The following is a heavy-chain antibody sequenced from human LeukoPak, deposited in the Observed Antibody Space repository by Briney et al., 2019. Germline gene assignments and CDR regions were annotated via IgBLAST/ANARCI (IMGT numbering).Heavy chain of an antibody. CDR1: GGTFSSYA. CDR2: IIPIFGTA. CDR3: AKTRIAVAGTNLLPAFDY. V-gene: IGHV1-69*13. D-gene: IGHD6-19*01. J-gene: IGHJ4*02. Sequence: GASVKVSCKASGGTFSSYAISWVRQAPGQGLEWMGGIIPIFGTANYAQKFQGRVTITADESTSTAYMELSSLRSEDTAVYYCAKTRIAVAGTNLLPAFDYWGQGTLVTVSS.